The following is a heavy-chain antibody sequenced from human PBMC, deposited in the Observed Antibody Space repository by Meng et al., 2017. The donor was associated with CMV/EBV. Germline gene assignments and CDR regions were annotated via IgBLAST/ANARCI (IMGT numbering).Heavy chain of an antibody. CDR1: GGSISSYY. D-gene: IGHD2-2*01. V-gene: IGHV4-59*01. Sequence: SETLSLTCTVSGGSISSYYWSWIRQPPGKGLEWIGYIYYSGSTNYNPSLKSRVTISVDTSKNQFSLKLSSVTAADTAVYYCAREGDIVVARGWFDPWGQGTLVTVS. CDR3: AREGDIVVARGWFDP. J-gene: IGHJ5*02. CDR2: IYYSGST.